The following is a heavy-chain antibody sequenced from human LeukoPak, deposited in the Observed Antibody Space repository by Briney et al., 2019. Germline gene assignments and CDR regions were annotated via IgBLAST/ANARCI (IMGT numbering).Heavy chain of an antibody. CDR1: GFTFNNYG. D-gene: IGHD6-13*01. CDR2: IRYDGSNK. Sequence: GGSLRLSCAASGFTFNNYGMHWVRQAPGKGLEWVAFIRYDGSNKYYADSVKGRFTISRDNSKNTLYLQMNSLRAEDTAVYYCAKVGGSSSWTGTEYYYYYMDVWGKGTTVTISS. V-gene: IGHV3-30*02. CDR3: AKVGGSSSWTGTEYYYYYMDV. J-gene: IGHJ6*03.